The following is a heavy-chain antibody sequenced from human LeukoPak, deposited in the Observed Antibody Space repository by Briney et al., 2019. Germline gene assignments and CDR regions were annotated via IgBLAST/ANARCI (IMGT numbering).Heavy chain of an antibody. Sequence: GASVKVSCKASGYTFTSYGISWVRQAPGQGLEWMGWISAYNGNTNYAQKLQGRVTMTTDTSTSTAYMELRSLRSEDTAVYYCARDSDSSRWSRRFDPWGQGTLVTVSS. J-gene: IGHJ5*02. CDR3: ARDSDSSRWSRRFDP. V-gene: IGHV1-18*01. D-gene: IGHD6-13*01. CDR2: ISAYNGNT. CDR1: GYTFTSYG.